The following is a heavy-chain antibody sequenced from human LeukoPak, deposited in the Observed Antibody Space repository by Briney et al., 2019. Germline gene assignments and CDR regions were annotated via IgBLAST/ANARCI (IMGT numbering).Heavy chain of an antibody. CDR3: AKGPTTLGSPGYFDL. Sequence: PGGSLRLSCAASGFTFSSYGMHWVRQAPGKGLEWVAFIRYDGSNKYYADSVKGRFTISRDNSKNTLYLQMNSLRAEDTTVYYCAKGPTTLGSPGYFDLWGRGTLVTVSS. D-gene: IGHD3-16*01. V-gene: IGHV3-30*02. CDR2: IRYDGSNK. J-gene: IGHJ2*01. CDR1: GFTFSSYG.